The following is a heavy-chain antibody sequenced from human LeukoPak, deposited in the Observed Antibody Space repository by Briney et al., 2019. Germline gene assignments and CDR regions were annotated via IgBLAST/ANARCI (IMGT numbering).Heavy chain of an antibody. CDR3: ARAPVTLGPYYYYIDV. D-gene: IGHD4-17*01. Sequence: SETLSLTCTVSGYSISSGYYWGWIRQPPGKGLEWIGSIYHSGSTYYNPSLKSRVTISVDTSKNQFSLKLSSVTAADTAVYYCARAPVTLGPYYYYIDVWGKGTPVTVSS. CDR1: GYSISSGYY. CDR2: IYHSGST. V-gene: IGHV4-38-2*02. J-gene: IGHJ6*03.